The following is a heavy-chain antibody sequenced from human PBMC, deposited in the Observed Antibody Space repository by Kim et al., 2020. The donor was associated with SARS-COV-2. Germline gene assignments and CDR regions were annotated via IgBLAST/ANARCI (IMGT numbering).Heavy chain of an antibody. CDR2: IRSKAYGGTT. V-gene: IGHV3-49*04. CDR1: GFTFGDYA. J-gene: IGHJ4*02. D-gene: IGHD3-10*01. Sequence: GGSLRLSCTASGFTFGDYAMSWVRQAPGKGLEWVGFIRSKAYGGTTEYAASVKGRFTISRDDSKSIAYLQMNSLKTEDTAVYYCTSQEITMVRGVIIDFDYWGQGTLVTVSS. CDR3: TSQEITMVRGVIIDFDY.